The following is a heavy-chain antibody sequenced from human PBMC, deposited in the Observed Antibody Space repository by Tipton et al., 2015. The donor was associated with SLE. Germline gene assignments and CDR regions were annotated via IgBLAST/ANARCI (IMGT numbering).Heavy chain of an antibody. D-gene: IGHD3-10*01. CDR3: ARGFGSRVDY. CDR1: GGSISSSSNY. Sequence: TLSLTCTVSGGSISSSSNYWGWIRQPPGKGLEWIGSIYYSGSTYYNPSLKSRVTISVDTSKNQFSLKLSSVTAADTAVYYCARGFGSRVDYWGQGTLVTVSS. J-gene: IGHJ4*02. CDR2: IYYSGST. V-gene: IGHV4-39*07.